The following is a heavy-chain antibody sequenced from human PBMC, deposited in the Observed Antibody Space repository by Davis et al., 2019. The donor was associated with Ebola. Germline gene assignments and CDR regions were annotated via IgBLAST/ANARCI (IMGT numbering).Heavy chain of an antibody. CDR2: LNHSGST. CDR1: GGSFSGYY. Sequence: SETLSLTCAVYGGSFSGYYWSWIRQPPGKGLEWIGELNHSGSTNYNPSLKSRVTISVDTSKNQFSLKLSSVTAADTAVYYCASGGWLRFRAFDYWGQGTLVIVSS. V-gene: IGHV4-34*01. J-gene: IGHJ4*02. D-gene: IGHD5-12*01. CDR3: ASGGWLRFRAFDY.